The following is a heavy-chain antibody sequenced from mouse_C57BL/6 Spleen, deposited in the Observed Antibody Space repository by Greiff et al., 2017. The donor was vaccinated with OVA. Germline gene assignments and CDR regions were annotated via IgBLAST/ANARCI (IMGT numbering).Heavy chain of an antibody. D-gene: IGHD2-2*01. CDR3: ARWLPLAY. CDR1: GYSITSGYY. CDR2: ISYDGSN. Sequence: ESGPGLVKPSQSLSLTCSVTGYSITSGYYWNWIRQFPGNKLEWMGYISYDGSNNYNPSLKNRISITRDTSKNQFFLKLNSVTTEDTATYYCARWLPLAYWGQGTLVTVSA. J-gene: IGHJ3*01. V-gene: IGHV3-6*01.